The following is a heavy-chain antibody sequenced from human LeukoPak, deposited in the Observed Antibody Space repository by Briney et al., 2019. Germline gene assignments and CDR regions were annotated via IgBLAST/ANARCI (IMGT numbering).Heavy chain of an antibody. CDR3: AREVTKLRYFDWLSDYYYYGMDV. D-gene: IGHD3-9*01. Sequence: ASVKVSCKASGYTFTSYGISWVRQAPGQGLEWMGWISAYNGNTNYAQKLQGRVTMTTDTSTSTAYMELRSLRSDDTAVYYCAREVTKLRYFDWLSDYYYYGMDVWGQGTTVTVSS. V-gene: IGHV1-18*01. CDR2: ISAYNGNT. J-gene: IGHJ6*02. CDR1: GYTFTSYG.